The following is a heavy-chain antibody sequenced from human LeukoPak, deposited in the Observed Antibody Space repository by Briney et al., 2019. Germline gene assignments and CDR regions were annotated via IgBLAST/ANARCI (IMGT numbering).Heavy chain of an antibody. D-gene: IGHD1-26*01. CDR3: ARQVDLSNFDY. CDR2: IYYSGST. V-gene: IGHV4-39*01. J-gene: IGHJ4*02. CDR1: GGSISSSSYY. Sequence: PSETLSLTCTVSGGSISSSSYYWGWIRQPPGKGLEWIGSIYYSGSTYYNPSLKSRVTISVDTSKNQFSLKLSSVTAADTAVYYCARQVDLSNFDYWGQGTLVTVSS.